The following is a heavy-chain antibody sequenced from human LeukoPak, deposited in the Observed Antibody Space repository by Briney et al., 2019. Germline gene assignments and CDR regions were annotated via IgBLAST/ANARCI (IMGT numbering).Heavy chain of an antibody. J-gene: IGHJ4*02. V-gene: IGHV4-61*02. Sequence: SETLSLTCTVSGDSINNDNHYWSWIRQPAGKGLGWIGRISATGSTNYNPSLKSRVTISADTSKNQFSLKLSSVITADTAVYYCTRKQWVEYYFDSWGQGTLVTVSS. CDR3: TRKQWVEYYFDS. CDR2: ISATGST. D-gene: IGHD6-19*01. CDR1: GDSINNDNHY.